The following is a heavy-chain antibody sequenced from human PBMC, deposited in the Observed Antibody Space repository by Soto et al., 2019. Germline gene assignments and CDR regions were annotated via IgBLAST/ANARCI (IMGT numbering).Heavy chain of an antibody. J-gene: IGHJ4*02. CDR1: GFTFSSYG. CDR3: ATTSGERITIFGVVIMRDY. CDR2: ISYDGSNK. V-gene: IGHV3-30*03. D-gene: IGHD3-3*01. Sequence: ALRLSCAAPGFTFSSYGMHWVRQAPGKGLEWVAVISYDGSNKYYADSVKGRFTISRDNSKNTLYLQMNSLRAEDTAVYYCATTSGERITIFGVVIMRDYWGQGTLVTVSS.